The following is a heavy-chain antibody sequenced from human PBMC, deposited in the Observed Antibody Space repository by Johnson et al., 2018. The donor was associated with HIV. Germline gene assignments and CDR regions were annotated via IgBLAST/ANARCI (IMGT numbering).Heavy chain of an antibody. Sequence: QVQLVESGGGVVQPGRSLRLSCAVSGFTFSDYGMHWVRQAPGKGLEWVAFIQYDGRNKYYADSVKGRFTISRDNSKNTLYLQMNSLRAEDTALYYCAKELGPTDAFDIWGQGTMVTVSS. CDR2: IQYDGRNK. V-gene: IGHV3-30*02. CDR3: AKELGPTDAFDI. CDR1: GFTFSDYG. J-gene: IGHJ3*02.